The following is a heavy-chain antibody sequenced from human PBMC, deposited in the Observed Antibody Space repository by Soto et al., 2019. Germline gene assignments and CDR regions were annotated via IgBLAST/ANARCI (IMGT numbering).Heavy chain of an antibody. CDR2: ISGSGGST. D-gene: IGHD6-13*01. J-gene: IGHJ6*02. CDR1: GFTFSSYA. Sequence: GGSLRLSCAASGFTFSSYAMSWVRQAPGKGLEWVSAISGSGGSTYYADSVKGRFTISRDNSKNTLYLQMNSLRAEDRAVYYCAKDGLEQQLVQDSYYYYGMDVWGQGTTVTVSS. V-gene: IGHV3-23*01. CDR3: AKDGLEQQLVQDSYYYYGMDV.